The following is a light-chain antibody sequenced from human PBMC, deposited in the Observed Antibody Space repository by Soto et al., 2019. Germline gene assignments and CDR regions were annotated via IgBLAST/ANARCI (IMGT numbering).Light chain of an antibody. V-gene: IGKV1-39*01. CDR1: QSISNY. CDR3: QQSYSTPPLT. Sequence: DIQMTQSPSSLSASVGDRVIITCRASQSISNYLHWYQQKPGKAPRLLIFDASSLQSGVTSRFSGSGSGTDFTLIITSLQPEDFATYYCQQSYSTPPLTFGGGTKVEMK. CDR2: DAS. J-gene: IGKJ4*01.